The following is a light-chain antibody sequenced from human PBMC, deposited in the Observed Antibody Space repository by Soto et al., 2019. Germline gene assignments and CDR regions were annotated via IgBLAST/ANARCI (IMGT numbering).Light chain of an antibody. V-gene: IGKV1-39*01. CDR2: TVS. Sequence: DIQMTQSPSSLSASVGDRVTITCRASQSISNYLSWFQHKPGKAPKLLIYTVSSLQGGVPSRFSGSGSGPDFTLTISSLQPEDFATYYCQQSYSTPYTFGQGTMLEIK. J-gene: IGKJ2*01. CDR1: QSISNY. CDR3: QQSYSTPYT.